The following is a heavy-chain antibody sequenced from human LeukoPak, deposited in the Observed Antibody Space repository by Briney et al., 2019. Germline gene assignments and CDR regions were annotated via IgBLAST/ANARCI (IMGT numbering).Heavy chain of an antibody. Sequence: GGSLRLSCAASGFTFSSYSMNWVRQAPGKGLEWVSFISSSSSYIYYADSVKGRFTISRDNTNNSLFLQMNSLRAEDTSVYYCATSDYGGLDYWGQGTLVTVSS. D-gene: IGHD4-23*01. J-gene: IGHJ4*02. CDR3: ATSDYGGLDY. CDR2: ISSSSSYI. CDR1: GFTFSSYS. V-gene: IGHV3-21*01.